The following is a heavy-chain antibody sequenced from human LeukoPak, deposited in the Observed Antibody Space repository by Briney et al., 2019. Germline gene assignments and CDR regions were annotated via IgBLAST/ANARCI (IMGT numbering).Heavy chain of an antibody. CDR3: AKDSVAVTGTGNIDY. Sequence: GGSLRLSCAASGFTFSSYAMHWVRHAPGKGLEWVSLISWYGGSSYYADSVKGRFTISRDNSKNSLYLQMNSLRAEDTALYYCAKDSVAVTGTGNIDYWGQGTLVTVSS. CDR1: GFTFSSYA. D-gene: IGHD6-19*01. V-gene: IGHV3-43D*03. CDR2: ISWYGGSS. J-gene: IGHJ4*02.